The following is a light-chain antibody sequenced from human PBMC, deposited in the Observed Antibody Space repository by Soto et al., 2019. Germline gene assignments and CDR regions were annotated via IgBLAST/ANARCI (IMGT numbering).Light chain of an antibody. CDR1: QTISSW. CDR3: QHYNSYSEA. J-gene: IGKJ1*01. Sequence: DIQMTQSPSTLSGSVGDSVTITCRASQTISSWLAWYQQKPGKAPKLLIYKASTLKSGVPSRFSGSGSGTEFTLTISSLQPDDFATYYCQHYNSYSEAFGQGTKVELK. CDR2: KAS. V-gene: IGKV1-5*03.